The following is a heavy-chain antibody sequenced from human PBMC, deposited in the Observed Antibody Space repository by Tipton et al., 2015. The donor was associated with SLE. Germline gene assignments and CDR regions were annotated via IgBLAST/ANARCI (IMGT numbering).Heavy chain of an antibody. V-gene: IGHV4-59*08. J-gene: IGHJ5*02. CDR2: IYYSGST. D-gene: IGHD6-13*01. CDR3: ARVAAAVPGWFDP. Sequence: TLSLTCTVSGGSISSYYWSWIRQPPGKGLEWIGNIYYSGSTNYNPSLKSRVTISVDTSKNQFSLKLSSVTAADTAVYYCARVAAAVPGWFDPWGQGTLVSVSS. CDR1: GGSISSYY.